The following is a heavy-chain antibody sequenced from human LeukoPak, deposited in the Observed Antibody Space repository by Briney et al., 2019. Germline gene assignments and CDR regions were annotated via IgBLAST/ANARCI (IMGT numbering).Heavy chain of an antibody. CDR1: GDSISSGSFY. Sequence: SQTLSLTCTVSGDSISSGSFYWSWIRQAAGKGLEWIGRVSSSGRTTYNPSLKSRVTISVDTSKNQFSLKLSSVTAADTAVYYCAGPGGYFDWLPFGYWGQGTLVTVSS. J-gene: IGHJ4*02. D-gene: IGHD3-9*01. CDR2: VSSSGRT. CDR3: AGPGGYFDWLPFGY. V-gene: IGHV4-61*02.